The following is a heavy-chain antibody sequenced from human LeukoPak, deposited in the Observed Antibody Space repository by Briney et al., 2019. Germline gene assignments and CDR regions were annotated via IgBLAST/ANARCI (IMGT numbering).Heavy chain of an antibody. CDR3: AREPYCSSTSCYLPIDY. Sequence: PGGSLRLSCAASGFTFSSYSMNWVRQAPGKGLELVSYISSSSSTIYYADSVKGRFTISRDNAKNSLYLQMNSLRAEDTAVYYCAREPYCSSTSCYLPIDYWGQGTLVTVSS. CDR1: GFTFSSYS. CDR2: ISSSSSTI. V-gene: IGHV3-48*01. J-gene: IGHJ4*02. D-gene: IGHD2-2*01.